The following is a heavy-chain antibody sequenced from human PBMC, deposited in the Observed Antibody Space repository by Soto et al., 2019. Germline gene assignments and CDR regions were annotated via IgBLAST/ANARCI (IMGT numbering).Heavy chain of an antibody. D-gene: IGHD1-1*01. V-gene: IGHV3-23*01. Sequence: GGSLRLSCAASGFTFSSYAMSWVRQAPGKGLEWVSAISGSGGITFYADSVKGRFTISRDNSGDTLYLQMNSLRAEDTAVYYCARHTTISYLSMPLWVKGATVTVSS. CDR2: ISGSGGIT. CDR3: ARHTTISYLSMPL. CDR1: GFTFSSYA. J-gene: IGHJ6*04.